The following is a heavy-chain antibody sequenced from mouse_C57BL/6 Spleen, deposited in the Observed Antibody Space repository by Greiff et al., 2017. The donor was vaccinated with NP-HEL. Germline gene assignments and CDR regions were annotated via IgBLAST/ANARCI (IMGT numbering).Heavy chain of an antibody. Sequence: VQLQQSGAELVRPGASVTLSCKASGYTFTDYEMHWVKQTPVHGLEWIGAIDPETGGTAYNQKFKGKAILTADKSSSTAYMELRSLTSEDSAVYYCTRPPYDYDRGYYFDYWGQGTTLTVSS. CDR1: GYTFTDYE. CDR3: TRPPYDYDRGYYFDY. V-gene: IGHV1-15*01. CDR2: IDPETGGT. D-gene: IGHD2-4*01. J-gene: IGHJ2*01.